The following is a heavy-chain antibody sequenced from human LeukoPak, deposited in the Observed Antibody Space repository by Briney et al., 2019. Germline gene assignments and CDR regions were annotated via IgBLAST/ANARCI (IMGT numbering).Heavy chain of an antibody. Sequence: SVKVSCKASGYTFTSYDISWVRQAPGQGLECMGRIIPILGIANYAQKFQGRVTITADKSTSTAYMELSSLRSEDTAVYYCARDGRGRDGYNLGWYFDLWGRGTLVTVSS. V-gene: IGHV1-69*04. CDR3: ARDGRGRDGYNLGWYFDL. CDR2: IIPILGIA. D-gene: IGHD5-12*01. CDR1: GYTFTSYD. J-gene: IGHJ2*01.